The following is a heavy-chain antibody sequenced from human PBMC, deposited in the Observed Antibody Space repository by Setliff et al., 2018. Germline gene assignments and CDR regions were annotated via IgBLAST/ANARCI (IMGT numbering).Heavy chain of an antibody. V-gene: IGHV5-51*01. Sequence: PGESLKISCKGSGYSFSNFWIGWVRQMPGKGLEWMGIIYPGDSHTRYSPSFQGQVTMSADKSINTACLQWSNLKASGTAIYYCAGSLVGATYSVYFDYWGQGALVTVSS. CDR1: GYSFSNFW. J-gene: IGHJ4*02. CDR2: IYPGDSHT. CDR3: AGSLVGATYSVYFDY. D-gene: IGHD1-26*01.